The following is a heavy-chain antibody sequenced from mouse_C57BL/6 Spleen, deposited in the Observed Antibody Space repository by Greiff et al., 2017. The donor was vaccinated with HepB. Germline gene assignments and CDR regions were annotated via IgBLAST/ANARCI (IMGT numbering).Heavy chain of an antibody. Sequence: VQLQQSGPELVKPGASVKISCKASGYAFSSSWMNWVKQRPGKSLEWIGRIYPGDGDTNYNGKFKGKATLTADKSSSTAYMQLSSLTSEDSAVYFCARPLPGSYYFDYWGQGTTLTVSS. V-gene: IGHV1-82*01. J-gene: IGHJ2*01. CDR2: IYPGDGDT. CDR1: GYAFSSSW. CDR3: ARPLPGSYYFDY.